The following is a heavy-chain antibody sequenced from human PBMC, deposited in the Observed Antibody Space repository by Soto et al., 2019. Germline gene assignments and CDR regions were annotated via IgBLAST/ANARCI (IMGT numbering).Heavy chain of an antibody. V-gene: IGHV3-33*05. CDR1: GFTFRSYV. D-gene: IGHD1-26*01. CDR3: ARWVSPVGLSV. Sequence: QVQLVESGGGVVQPGTSLRLSCVGSGFTFRSYVIHWVRQAPGKGLELVALTSYDGSNNFYGDSVKGRFTISRHNSRNTVELQMSSLRFEDTALYYCARWVSPVGLSVWGLGTLGSVSS. CDR2: TSYDGSNN. J-gene: IGHJ1*01.